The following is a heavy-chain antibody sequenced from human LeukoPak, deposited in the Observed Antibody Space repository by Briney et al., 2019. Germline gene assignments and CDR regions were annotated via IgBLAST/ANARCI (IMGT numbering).Heavy chain of an antibody. Sequence: ASVKVSCKVSGYTLTELSMHWVRQAPGKGLEWMGGFDPEDGETIYAQKFQGRLTMTADTSISTAYMELSSLTSDDTAVYYCARGPVSTHGMDVWGQGTTVTVSS. CDR1: GYTLTELS. V-gene: IGHV1-24*01. J-gene: IGHJ6*02. CDR3: ARGPVSTHGMDV. D-gene: IGHD6-13*01. CDR2: FDPEDGET.